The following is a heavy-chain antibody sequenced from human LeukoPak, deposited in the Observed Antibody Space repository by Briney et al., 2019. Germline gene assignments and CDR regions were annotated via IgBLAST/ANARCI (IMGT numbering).Heavy chain of an antibody. D-gene: IGHD6-13*01. CDR2: INHSGST. CDR1: GGSISSYY. CDR3: ARAAGGYSSSWYTG. J-gene: IGHJ4*02. V-gene: IGHV4-34*01. Sequence: PSETLSLTCTVSGGSISSYYWSWIRQPPGKGLEWIGEINHSGSTNYNPSLKSRVTISVDTSKNQFSLKLSSVTAADTAVYYCARAAGGYSSSWYTGWGQGTLVTVSS.